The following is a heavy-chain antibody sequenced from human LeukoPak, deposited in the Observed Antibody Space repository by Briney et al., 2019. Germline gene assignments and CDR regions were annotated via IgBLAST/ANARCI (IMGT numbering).Heavy chain of an antibody. CDR2: IFPGDSDT. Sequence: LGEALKISWKGSGCSVTTHWIGWVRQMPGQGLEWMGIIFPGDSDTAYSPSFQGHVTISADKSISTAFLQWSSLKASDSAMYYCASSESQTKFDYWGQGTLVTVSS. CDR1: GCSVTTHW. J-gene: IGHJ4*02. V-gene: IGHV5-51*01. CDR3: ASSESQTKFDY. D-gene: IGHD1/OR15-1a*01.